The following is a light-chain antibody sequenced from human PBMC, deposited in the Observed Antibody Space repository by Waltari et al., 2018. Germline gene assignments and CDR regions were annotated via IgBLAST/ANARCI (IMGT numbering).Light chain of an antibody. CDR3: QQYYSDPNN. CDR1: QSVLYSSDNKNY. Sequence: EIVMTQSPDSLAVSLGERATINCKSSQSVLYSSDNKNYLGWYQQKPGHPPKLLISWASTRESGVPDRFSGSGSGTDFTLTISSLQAEDVAVYYCQQYYSDPNNFGQGTKLEIE. V-gene: IGKV4-1*01. CDR2: WAS. J-gene: IGKJ2*01.